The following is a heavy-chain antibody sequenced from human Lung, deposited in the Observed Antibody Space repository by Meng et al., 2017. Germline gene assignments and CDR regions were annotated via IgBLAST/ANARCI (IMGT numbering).Heavy chain of an antibody. Sequence: ASVKVSCKASGYTFTSYALQWVRQAPGQGLEWMGWINVGNGNTKYSQKFQGRVTITADTSATKAYMELSSLRSEDTAVYYCATDTAAMRTVYGMDVWGQGTTVTVSS. V-gene: IGHV1-3*01. J-gene: IGHJ6*02. D-gene: IGHD2-21*02. CDR2: INVGNGNT. CDR1: GYTFTSYA. CDR3: ATDTAAMRTVYGMDV.